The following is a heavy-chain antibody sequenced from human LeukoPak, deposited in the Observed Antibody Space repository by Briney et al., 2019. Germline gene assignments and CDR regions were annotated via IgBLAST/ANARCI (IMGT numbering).Heavy chain of an antibody. V-gene: IGHV4-39*01. CDR3: ARSYYYDYRQIDY. D-gene: IGHD3-22*01. J-gene: IGHJ4*02. CDR1: GDSISTSSYY. Sequence: PSETLSLTCTVSGDSISTSSYYWGWIRQPPGKGLEWLGSIYYSGSTYYNPSLKSRVTISVDTSKNQFSLNLYSVTAADTAVFYCARSYYYDYRQIDYGGQGTLVTVSS. CDR2: IYYSGST.